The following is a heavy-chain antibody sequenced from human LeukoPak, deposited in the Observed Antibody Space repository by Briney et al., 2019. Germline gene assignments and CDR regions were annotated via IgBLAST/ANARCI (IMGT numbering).Heavy chain of an antibody. CDR3: TRSDWFDP. CDR1: GFSFSSYW. V-gene: IGHV3-74*01. Sequence: GGSLRLSSAASGFSFSSYWMHWVRQAPGKGLVWVSRIKSDGSSTSYADSVKGRFTISRDNAKNTLYLQMNSLRAEDTAVYYCTRSDWFDPWGQGTLVTVSS. J-gene: IGHJ5*02. CDR2: IKSDGSST.